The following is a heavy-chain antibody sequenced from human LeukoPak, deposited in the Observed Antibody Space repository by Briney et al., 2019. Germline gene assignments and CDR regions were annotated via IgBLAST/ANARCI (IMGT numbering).Heavy chain of an antibody. CDR3: AINWNYVDY. Sequence: SQTVSLTCTVSGGSISSGNYYWSWIRQPAGKGLEWIGRIYTSGSTNYNPSLKSRVTMSVDTSKNQFSLKLSSVTAADTAVYYCAINWNYVDYWGQGTLVTVSS. J-gene: IGHJ4*02. D-gene: IGHD1-1*01. CDR1: GGSISSGNYY. V-gene: IGHV4-61*02. CDR2: IYTSGST.